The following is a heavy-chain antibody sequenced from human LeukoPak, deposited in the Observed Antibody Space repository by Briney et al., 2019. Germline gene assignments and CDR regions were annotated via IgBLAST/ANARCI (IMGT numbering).Heavy chain of an antibody. Sequence: GASVKVSCKASGYTFTSYDISWVRQAPGQGLEWMGWISAYNGNTNYAQKLQGRVTLTTDTSTSTAYMELRSLRSDDTAVYYCARKRLRAPRPYYFDYWGQGTLVAVSS. CDR2: ISAYNGNT. V-gene: IGHV1-18*01. CDR3: ARKRLRAPRPYYFDY. J-gene: IGHJ4*02. CDR1: GYTFTSYD.